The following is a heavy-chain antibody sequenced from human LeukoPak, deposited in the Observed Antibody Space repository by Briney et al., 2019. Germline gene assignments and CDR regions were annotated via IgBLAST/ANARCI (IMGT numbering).Heavy chain of an antibody. CDR1: GGSISSYY. J-gene: IGHJ6*03. D-gene: IGHD4-17*01. CDR3: ARGGRGTVTNYYYYYMDV. CDR2: IYTSGST. Sequence: PSETLSLTCTVSGGSISSYYWSWLRQPAGKGLEWIGRIYTSGSTNYNPSLKSRVTMSVDTSKNQFCLKLSSVTAADTAVYYCARGGRGTVTNYYYYYMDVWGKGTTVTVSS. V-gene: IGHV4-4*07.